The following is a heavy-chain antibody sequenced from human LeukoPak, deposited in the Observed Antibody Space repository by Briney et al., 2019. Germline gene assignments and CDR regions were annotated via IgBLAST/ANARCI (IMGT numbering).Heavy chain of an antibody. V-gene: IGHV4-59*01. D-gene: IGHD1-26*01. CDR3: ASRGIVGANDAFDF. CDR2: IYYSGST. J-gene: IGHJ3*01. CDR1: GGSISGYY. Sequence: PSETLSLTCTVSGGSISGYYWSWIRQPPGKGLECIGYIYYSGSTNYNPSLKSRVTISVDTSKNQFSLKLSSVTAADTAVYYCASRGIVGANDAFDFWGQGTMVTVSS.